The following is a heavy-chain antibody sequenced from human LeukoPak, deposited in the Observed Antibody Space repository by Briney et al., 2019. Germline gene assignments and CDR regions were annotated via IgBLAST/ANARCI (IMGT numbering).Heavy chain of an antibody. D-gene: IGHD5-18*01. Sequence: GGSLRLSCSASGFTFSTYGMHWVRQAPGKGLEWVAVIWYDGSIKYYADSVKGRVTVSRDNSKSTVYLQMNSLRAEDTAVYYCAIQLGTLDYWGQGTLVTVSS. J-gene: IGHJ4*02. CDR3: AIQLGTLDY. CDR1: GFTFSTYG. V-gene: IGHV3-33*01. CDR2: IWYDGSIK.